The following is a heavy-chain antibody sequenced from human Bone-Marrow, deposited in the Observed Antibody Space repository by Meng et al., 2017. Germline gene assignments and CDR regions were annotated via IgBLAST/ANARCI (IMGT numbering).Heavy chain of an antibody. CDR1: GYTFTSYY. Sequence: ASVKVSCKASGYTFTSYYMHWVRQAPGQGLEWMGIINPSGGSTSYAQKFQGRVTMTRDTSMSTVYMELSSLRSEDTAVYYCARVGFATVTTGPPADYGMDVWGQGTTVTVSS. V-gene: IGHV1-46*01. D-gene: IGHD4-17*01. J-gene: IGHJ6*02. CDR2: INPSGGST. CDR3: ARVGFATVTTGPPADYGMDV.